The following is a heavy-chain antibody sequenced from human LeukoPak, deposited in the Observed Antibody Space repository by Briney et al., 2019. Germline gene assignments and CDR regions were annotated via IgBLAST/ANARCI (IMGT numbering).Heavy chain of an antibody. D-gene: IGHD6-19*01. V-gene: IGHV4-39*02. CDR2: IFYSGNT. CDR3: ARRSSGGGLFDY. CDR1: GGSISSSSYY. Sequence: SETLSLTCTVSGGSISSSSYYWGWIRQPPGKGLEWIGSIFYSGNTYYNASLKSRVTVSVDTSKNHFSLKLSSVTSADTAVYYCARRSSGGGLFDYWGQGTLVTVSS. J-gene: IGHJ4*02.